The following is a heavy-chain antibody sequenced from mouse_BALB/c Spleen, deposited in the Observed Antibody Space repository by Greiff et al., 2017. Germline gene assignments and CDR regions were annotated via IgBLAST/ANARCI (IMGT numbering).Heavy chain of an antibody. D-gene: IGHD2-3*01. CDR1: GYAFSSYW. V-gene: IGHV1-80*01. CDR3: TRFYDGYFHAMDY. J-gene: IGHJ4*01. Sequence: QVQLQQSGAELVRPGSSVKISCKASGYAFSSYWMNWVKQRPGQGLEWIGQIYPGDGDTNYNGKFKGKATLTADKSSSTAYMQLSSLTSEDSAVYYCTRFYDGYFHAMDYWGQGTSVTVSS. CDR2: IYPGDGDT.